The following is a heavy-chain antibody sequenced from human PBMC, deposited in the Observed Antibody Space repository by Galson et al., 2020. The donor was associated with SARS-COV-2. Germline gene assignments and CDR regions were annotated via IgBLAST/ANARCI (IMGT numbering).Heavy chain of an antibody. CDR3: ARDGPGCGSSTSCGILPLGYYYYYMDV. CDR2: ISYDGSNK. Sequence: GESLKISCAASGFTFSSYAMHWVRQAPGKGLEWVAVISYDGSNKYYADSVKGRFTISRDNSKNTLYLQMNSLRAEDTAVYYCARDGPGCGSSTSCGILPLGYYYYYMDVWGKGTTVTVSS. J-gene: IGHJ6*03. CDR1: GFTFSSYA. D-gene: IGHD2-2*01. V-gene: IGHV3-30*01.